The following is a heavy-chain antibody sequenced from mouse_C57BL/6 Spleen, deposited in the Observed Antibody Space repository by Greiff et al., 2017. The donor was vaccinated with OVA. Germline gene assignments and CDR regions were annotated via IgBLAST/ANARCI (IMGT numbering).Heavy chain of an antibody. Sequence: VQLKESGPELVKPGASVKISCKASGYSFTGYYMHWVKQSHGNILDWIGYIYPYNGVPSYNQKFKGKATLTVDKSSSTAYMELRSLTSEYSAVYYCASGTVVSFDYWGQGTTLTVSS. CDR1: GYSFTGYY. V-gene: IGHV1-31*01. D-gene: IGHD1-1*01. CDR2: IYPYNGVP. J-gene: IGHJ2*01. CDR3: ASGTVVSFDY.